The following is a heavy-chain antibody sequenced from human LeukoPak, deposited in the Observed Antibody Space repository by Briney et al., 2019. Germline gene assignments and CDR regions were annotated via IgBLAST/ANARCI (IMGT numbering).Heavy chain of an antibody. Sequence: SETLSLTCTVSGGSISSYYWSWIRQPPGKGLEWIGYIYYSGSTNYNPSLKSRVTISVDTSKNQFSLKLSSVTAADTAVYYCAGVVRDGDAFDIWGQGTMVTVSS. J-gene: IGHJ3*02. V-gene: IGHV4-59*01. CDR3: AGVVRDGDAFDI. D-gene: IGHD5-24*01. CDR1: GGSISSYY. CDR2: IYYSGST.